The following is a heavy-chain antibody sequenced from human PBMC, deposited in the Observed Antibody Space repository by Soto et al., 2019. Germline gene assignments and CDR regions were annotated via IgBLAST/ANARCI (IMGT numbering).Heavy chain of an antibody. CDR3: ARGEGYSNYDWEGYYGMDV. CDR1: GFTFRSYG. V-gene: IGHV3-30*03. CDR2: ISYDGSNK. J-gene: IGHJ6*02. Sequence: LRLSCAASGFTFRSYGMHWVRQAPGKGLEWVAVISYDGSNKYYADSVKGRFTISRDNSKNTLYLQMNSLRAGDTAVYYCARGEGYSNYDWEGYYGMDVWGQGTTVTVSS. D-gene: IGHD4-4*01.